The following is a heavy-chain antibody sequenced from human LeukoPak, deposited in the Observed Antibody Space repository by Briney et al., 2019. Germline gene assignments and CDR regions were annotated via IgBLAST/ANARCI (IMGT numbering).Heavy chain of an antibody. V-gene: IGHV7-4-1*02. CDR3: ASWEVIAAAGTGSAFDI. CDR1: GYTFTSYA. J-gene: IGHJ3*02. CDR2: INTNTGNP. Sequence: EASVKVSCKASGYTFTSYAMNWVRQAPGQGLEWVGWINTNTGNPTYAQGFTGRFVFSLDTSVSTAYLQISSLKAEDTAVYYCASWEVIAAAGTGSAFDIWGQGTMVTVSS. D-gene: IGHD6-13*01.